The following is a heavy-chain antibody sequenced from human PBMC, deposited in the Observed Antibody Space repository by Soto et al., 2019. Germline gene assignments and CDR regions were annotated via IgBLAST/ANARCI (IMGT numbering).Heavy chain of an antibody. Sequence: ASVKLSCKASGYTFTSYGISWVRQAPGQGLEWMGWISAYNGNTNYAQKLQGRVTMTTDTSTSTAYMELRSLRSDDTAVYYCARRYYDFWSGYYTGKQTRNYYYGMDVWGQGTTVTVSS. CDR2: ISAYNGNT. J-gene: IGHJ6*02. CDR3: ARRYYDFWSGYYTGKQTRNYYYGMDV. CDR1: GYTFTSYG. D-gene: IGHD3-3*01. V-gene: IGHV1-18*01.